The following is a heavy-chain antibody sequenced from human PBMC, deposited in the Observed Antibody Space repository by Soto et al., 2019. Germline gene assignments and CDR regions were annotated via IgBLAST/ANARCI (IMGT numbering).Heavy chain of an antibody. J-gene: IGHJ6*02. CDR3: ARLSSGSYYNAYYYGMDV. D-gene: IGHD3-10*01. CDR1: GYTFTSYD. CDR2: MNPNSGNT. V-gene: IGHV1-8*01. Sequence: ASVKVSCKASGYTFTSYDINWVRQATGQGLEWMGWMNPNSGNTGYAQKFQARDTITRNTSIRTAYMELSSLRSEDTAVYYCARLSSGSYYNAYYYGMDVWGQGATVTVSS.